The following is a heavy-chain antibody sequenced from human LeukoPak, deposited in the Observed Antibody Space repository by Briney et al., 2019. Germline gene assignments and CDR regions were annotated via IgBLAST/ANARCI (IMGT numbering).Heavy chain of an antibody. V-gene: IGHV3-7*03. D-gene: IGHD4-11*01. J-gene: IGHJ4*02. Sequence: GGSLKLSCAASGFDFSNYWMYWVRQAPGKGLEWVANIKQDGSEKYYVDSVRGRFTISRDNTKNSLSLQMNSLRAEDTAVYYCASNYGGWGQGTLVTVSS. CDR1: GFDFSNYW. CDR3: ASNYGG. CDR2: IKQDGSEK.